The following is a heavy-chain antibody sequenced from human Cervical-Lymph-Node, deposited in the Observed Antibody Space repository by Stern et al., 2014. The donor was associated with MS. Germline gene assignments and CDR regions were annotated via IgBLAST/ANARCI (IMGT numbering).Heavy chain of an antibody. Sequence: QLVQSGAELKKPGSSVNVSCKASGGTFRSYVITWVRHAPGQGLEWMGRLIPLVGVARYAPRFQGRVTITADKSMTTGYMELSSLTSDDTAVYDCARGDYGDYNWFDPWGLGTLVTVSS. D-gene: IGHD4-17*01. V-gene: IGHV1-69*09. J-gene: IGHJ5*02. CDR2: LIPLVGVA. CDR1: GGTFRSYV. CDR3: ARGDYGDYNWFDP.